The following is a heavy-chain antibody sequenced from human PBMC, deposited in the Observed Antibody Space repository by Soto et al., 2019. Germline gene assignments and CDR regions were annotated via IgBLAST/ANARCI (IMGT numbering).Heavy chain of an antibody. CDR1: GGSISSYY. Sequence: PSETLSLTCTVSGGSISSYYWSWIRQPPGKGLEWIGYIYYSGSTNYNPSLRSRVTISVDTSKNQFSLKLSPVTAADTAVYYCARGAERWLPFDYWGQGTLVTVSS. D-gene: IGHD5-12*01. CDR3: ARGAERWLPFDY. V-gene: IGHV4-59*01. CDR2: IYYSGST. J-gene: IGHJ4*02.